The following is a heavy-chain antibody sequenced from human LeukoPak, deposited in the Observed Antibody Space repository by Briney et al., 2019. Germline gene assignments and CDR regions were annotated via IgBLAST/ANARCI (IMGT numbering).Heavy chain of an antibody. V-gene: IGHV3-33*01. D-gene: IGHD2-2*01. CDR1: GFTFSSYG. J-gene: IGHJ3*02. CDR2: IWYDGSNK. Sequence: PGGSLRLSCAASGFTFSSYGMHWVRQAPGKGLEWVAVIWYDGSNKYYADSVKGRFTISRDNSKNTLYLQMNSLRAEDTAVYYCARAYFLGYCSSTSCPEAFDIWGQGTMVTVSS. CDR3: ARAYFLGYCSSTSCPEAFDI.